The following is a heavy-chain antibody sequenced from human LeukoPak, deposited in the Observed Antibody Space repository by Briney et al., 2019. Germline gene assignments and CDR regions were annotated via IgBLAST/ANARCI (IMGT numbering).Heavy chain of an antibody. CDR1: EYTFTNYD. CDR2: INPNSGNT. CDR3: ARSLGTYWGKDFLNWFDP. D-gene: IGHD3-16*01. V-gene: IGHV1-8*01. J-gene: IGHJ5*02. Sequence: ASVKVSCKASEYTFTNYDINWVRQAPGQGLEWMGWINPNSGNTGYTQKFQGRVTMTRNTSLTTDYMELTSLKSEDTAVYYCARSLGTYWGKDFLNWFDPWGQGTLVTVSS.